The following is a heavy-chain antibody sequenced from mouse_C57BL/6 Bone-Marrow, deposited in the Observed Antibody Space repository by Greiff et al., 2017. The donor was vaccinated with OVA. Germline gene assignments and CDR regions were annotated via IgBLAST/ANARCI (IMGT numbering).Heavy chain of an antibody. Sequence: QVQLQQPGAELVKPGASVKLSCKASGYTFTSYWMHWVKQRPGQGLEWIGMIHPNSGSTNYNEKFQSRATLTVDKSSSTAYLQLSMLTSEDSAVYYCARPTVVAGAMDYWGQGTSVTVSS. J-gene: IGHJ4*01. CDR3: ARPTVVAGAMDY. CDR1: GYTFTSYW. CDR2: IHPNSGST. V-gene: IGHV1-64*01. D-gene: IGHD1-1*01.